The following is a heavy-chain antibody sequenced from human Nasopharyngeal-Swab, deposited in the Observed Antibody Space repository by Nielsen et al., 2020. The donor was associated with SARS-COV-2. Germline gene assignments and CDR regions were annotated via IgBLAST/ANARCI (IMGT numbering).Heavy chain of an antibody. J-gene: IGHJ4*02. V-gene: IGHV4-30-4*01. Sequence: WIRQPPGKGLEWIGYIYYSRSTYYNPSLKSRVTISVDTSKNQFSLKLSSVTAADTAVYYCARDGYGSGSYSNWGQGTLVTVSS. D-gene: IGHD3-10*01. CDR2: IYYSRST. CDR3: ARDGYGSGSYSN.